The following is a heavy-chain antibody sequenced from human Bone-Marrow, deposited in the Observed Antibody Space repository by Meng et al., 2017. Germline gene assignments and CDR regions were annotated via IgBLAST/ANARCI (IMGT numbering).Heavy chain of an antibody. CDR3: ASLTYGMDV. V-gene: IGHV4-59*01. Sequence: SETLSLTCTVSGGSISSYYWSGIRQPPGKGLEWIGYIYYSGSTNYNPSLKSRVTISVDTSKNQFSLKLSSVTAADPAVYYCASLTYGMDVWGQGTTVTVSS. CDR2: IYYSGST. CDR1: GGSISSYY. J-gene: IGHJ6*02.